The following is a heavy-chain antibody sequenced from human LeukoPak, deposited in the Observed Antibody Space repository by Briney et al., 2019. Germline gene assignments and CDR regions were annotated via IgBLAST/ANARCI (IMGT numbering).Heavy chain of an antibody. V-gene: IGHV3-30-3*01. CDR1: GFTFSSYA. D-gene: IGHD2-21*01. CDR2: ISYDGSNK. CDR3: ARLGNPSGHWD. Sequence: GGSLRLSCAASGFTFSSYAMHWVRQAPGKGLEWVAVISYDGSNKYYADSVKGRFTISRDNSKNTLYLQMNSLRAEDTAVYYCARLGNPSGHWDWGQGTLVTVSS. J-gene: IGHJ4*02.